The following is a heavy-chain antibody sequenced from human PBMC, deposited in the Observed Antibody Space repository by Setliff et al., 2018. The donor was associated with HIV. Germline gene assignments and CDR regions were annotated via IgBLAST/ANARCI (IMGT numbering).Heavy chain of an antibody. Sequence: PSETLSLTCAVYGGSFSGYYWSWVRQPPGKGLEWIGEINRSGSTNSNPSLKSRVTISADTSKNQFSLKLTSVTAADTAVYYCARGRMGYYGSGSYLPWGQGTLVTVSS. CDR3: ARGRMGYYGSGSYLP. V-gene: IGHV4-34*01. J-gene: IGHJ5*02. CDR1: GGSFSGYY. CDR2: INRSGST. D-gene: IGHD3-10*01.